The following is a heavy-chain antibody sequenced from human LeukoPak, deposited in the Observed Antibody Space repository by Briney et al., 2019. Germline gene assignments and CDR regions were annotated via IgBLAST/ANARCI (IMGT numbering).Heavy chain of an antibody. CDR2: ISGYNGQT. CDR1: GYTFTSYY. CDR3: AWDSGAFEI. V-gene: IGHV1-18*01. J-gene: IGHJ3*02. Sequence: ASVKVSCKASGYTFTSYYISWMRQAPGQGLQWMGRISGYNGQTNYAQKVQGRVTMTTDTSTSTVYMELRSLRSDDTAVYYCAWDSGAFEIWGQGTMVTVSS.